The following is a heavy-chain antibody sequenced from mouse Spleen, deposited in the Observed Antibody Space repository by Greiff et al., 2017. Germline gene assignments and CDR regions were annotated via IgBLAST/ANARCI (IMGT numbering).Heavy chain of an antibody. J-gene: IGHJ2*01. V-gene: IGHV1-19*01. Sequence: VESGASVKMSCKASGYTFTDYYMNWVKQSHGKSLEWIGVINPYNGGTSYNQKFKGKATLTVDKSSSTAYMELNSLTSEDSAVYYCARTWDEYYFDYWGQGTTLTVSS. D-gene: IGHD4-1*01. CDR1: GYTFTDYY. CDR3: ARTWDEYYFDY. CDR2: INPYNGGT.